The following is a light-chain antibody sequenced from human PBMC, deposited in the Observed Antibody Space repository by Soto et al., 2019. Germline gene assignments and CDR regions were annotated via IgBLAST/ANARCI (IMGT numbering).Light chain of an antibody. Sequence: DIQMTQSPSTLSASVGDRVIITCRASQTISSWLAWYQQKPEKAPKLLIYKASSLESGVPSRFSGSGSGTEFTLTISSLQPDDFATYYCQHYNKYLLPFGGGTKVDIK. CDR1: QTISSW. J-gene: IGKJ4*01. V-gene: IGKV1-5*03. CDR3: QHYNKYLLP. CDR2: KAS.